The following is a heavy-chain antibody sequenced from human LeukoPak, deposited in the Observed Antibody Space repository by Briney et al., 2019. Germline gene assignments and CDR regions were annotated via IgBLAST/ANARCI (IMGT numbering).Heavy chain of an antibody. CDR3: ARVLRYCSGGNCYSGGLGYMDV. CDR1: GFTFSSYE. V-gene: IGHV3-48*03. Sequence: SGGSLRLSCAASGFTFSSYEMNWVRQAPGKGLEWVSYISSSGSTKYYADSVKGRFTISRDNAKSSLFLQMNSLRAEDTAVYYCARVLRYCSGGNCYSGGLGYMDVWGKGTTVTISS. J-gene: IGHJ6*03. CDR2: ISSSGSTK. D-gene: IGHD2-15*01.